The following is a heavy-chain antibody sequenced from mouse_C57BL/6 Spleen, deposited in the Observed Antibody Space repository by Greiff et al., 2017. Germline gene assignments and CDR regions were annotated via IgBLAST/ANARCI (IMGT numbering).Heavy chain of an antibody. V-gene: IGHV1-61*01. CDR2: IYPSDSET. CDR1: GYTFTSYW. D-gene: IGHD4-1*01. Sequence: VQLQQPGAELVRPGSSVKLSCKASGYTFTSYWMDWVKKRPGQGLEWIGNIYPSDSETHYNQKFKDKATLTVDKSSITAYMQLSSLTSEDSAVYYCARDWDGDFDYWGQGTTLTVSS. CDR3: ARDWDGDFDY. J-gene: IGHJ2*01.